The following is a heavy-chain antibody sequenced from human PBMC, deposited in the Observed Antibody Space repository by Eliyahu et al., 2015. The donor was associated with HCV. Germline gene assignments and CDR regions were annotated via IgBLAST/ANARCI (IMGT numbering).Heavy chain of an antibody. Sequence: QVHLVQSXAEVKKPGSSVKVXCXASGGTSXTNIITWVXQAPGQGLEWVGRIFPTLAIENHAQKFKGRVTITADTFTNTVYMELSGLRSDDTAVYYCAREWETAYYFDFWGQGTLVTVSS. D-gene: IGHD1-26*01. V-gene: IGHV1-69*08. CDR2: IFPTLAIE. J-gene: IGHJ4*02. CDR1: GGTSXTNI. CDR3: AREWETAYYFDF.